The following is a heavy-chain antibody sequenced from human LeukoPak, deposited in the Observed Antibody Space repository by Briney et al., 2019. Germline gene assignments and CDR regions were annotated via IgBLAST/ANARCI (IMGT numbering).Heavy chain of an antibody. Sequence: HPGGSLRLSCAASGFTFSDYTMSWVRQAPGKGLEWVSTISGSGGYTYYADSVKGRFTISRDNSKNTLYLQMNSLRAEDTAIYYCAKELAATGSYYFDYWGQGTLVTVSS. CDR3: AKELAATGSYYFDY. CDR2: ISGSGGYT. V-gene: IGHV3-23*01. D-gene: IGHD6-13*01. CDR1: GFTFSDYT. J-gene: IGHJ4*02.